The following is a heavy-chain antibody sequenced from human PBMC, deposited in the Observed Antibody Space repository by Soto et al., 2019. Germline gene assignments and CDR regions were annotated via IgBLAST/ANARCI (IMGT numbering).Heavy chain of an antibody. CDR3: ARDSLIAAAVVESDFDY. CDR2: ISYDGSNK. D-gene: IGHD6-13*01. V-gene: IGHV3-30-3*01. Sequence: GGSLRLSCAASGFTFSSYAMHWVRQAPGKGLEWVAVISYDGSNKYYADSVKGRFTISRDNSKNTLYLQMNSLRAEDTAVYYCARDSLIAAAVVESDFDYWGQGTLVTVSS. J-gene: IGHJ4*02. CDR1: GFTFSSYA.